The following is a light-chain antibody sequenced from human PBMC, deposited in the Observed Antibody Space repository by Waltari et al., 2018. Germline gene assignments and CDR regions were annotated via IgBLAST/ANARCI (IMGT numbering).Light chain of an antibody. CDR3: CSYAGRYTSV. J-gene: IGLJ2*01. CDR1: RSDVGSYTY. V-gene: IGLV2-11*01. CDR2: DVD. Sequence: QSALTQPRSVSGSPGQSVTFSCPGTRSDVGSYTYVSLYQVHPGKVPKLILYDVDKRPSGVPDRFSGSKAGNTASLTISGLQTEDEADYYCCSYAGRYTSVFGGGTKVTVL.